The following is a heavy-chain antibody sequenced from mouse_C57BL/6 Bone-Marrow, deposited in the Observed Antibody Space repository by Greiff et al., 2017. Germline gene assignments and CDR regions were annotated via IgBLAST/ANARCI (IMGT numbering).Heavy chain of an antibody. CDR3: SSFDGNYFDF. Sequence: EVHLVESGAELVRPGASVKLSCTASGFTIKDDYIHWVKQRPEQGLEWIGWIDPEIGDTEYASKFQGKATITSDTSSNTAYLQLSSLTSEDTAVYYCSSFDGNYFDFWGQGNPLPVAS. CDR2: IDPEIGDT. V-gene: IGHV14-4*01. CDR1: GFTIKDDY. D-gene: IGHD2-3*01. J-gene: IGHJ2*01.